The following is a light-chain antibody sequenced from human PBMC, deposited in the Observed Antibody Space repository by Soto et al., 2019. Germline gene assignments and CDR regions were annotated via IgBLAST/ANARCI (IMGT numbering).Light chain of an antibody. V-gene: IGLV2-14*01. CDR1: SSDVGDYYY. Sequence: QSVLTQPPSVPGAPGQRVTISCAGSSSDVGDYYYVSWYQHHPGKPPKLVIYGVSNRPSGVSSRFSASKSGNTASLTISGLQADDEAEYYCSSYTSSSTLVFGGGTKVTVL. J-gene: IGLJ3*02. CDR2: GVS. CDR3: SSYTSSSTLV.